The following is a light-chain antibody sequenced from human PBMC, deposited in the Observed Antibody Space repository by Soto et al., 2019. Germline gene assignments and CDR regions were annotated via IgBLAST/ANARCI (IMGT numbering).Light chain of an antibody. Sequence: DIQMTQPPSSVSASLGDRVTSTCRASQGIGVYLAWFQQKPGNVPKLLPYAASTLQSGVPSRFSGSGSGTDFTLTISSLQPEDVATYYCQKYNSAPLTFGGGTKVDIK. CDR3: QKYNSAPLT. CDR2: AAS. V-gene: IGKV1-27*01. CDR1: QGIGVY. J-gene: IGKJ4*01.